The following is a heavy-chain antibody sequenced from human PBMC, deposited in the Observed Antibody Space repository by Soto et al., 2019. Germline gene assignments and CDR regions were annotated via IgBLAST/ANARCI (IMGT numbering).Heavy chain of an antibody. V-gene: IGHV1-18*01. J-gene: IGHJ4*02. CDR2: INTYSGKT. Sequence: QVQLVQSGAEVKKPGASVKVSCKASGYTFSIYSITWVRQAPGQGLEWMGGINTYSGKTYYAQKFQGRVTMTKDTSKSTAYMDMRSLRSDDTAVYYCARRYGDPSSSTGFDYWGQGTLVSVSS. CDR3: ARRYGDPSSSTGFDY. D-gene: IGHD2-21*02. CDR1: GYTFSIYS.